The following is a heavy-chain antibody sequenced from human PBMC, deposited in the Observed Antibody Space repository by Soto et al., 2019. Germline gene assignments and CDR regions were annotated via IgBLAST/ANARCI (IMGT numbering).Heavy chain of an antibody. CDR1: GGSFSGYY. D-gene: IGHD3-3*01. Sequence: SETLSLTCAVYGGSFSGYYWSWILQPPGKGLEWIGEINHSGSTNYNPSLKSRVTISVDTSKNQFSLKLSSVTAADTAVYYCARDRPVLRFLECFSPPLVFAPRGQRTLVPVSS. CDR3: ARDRPVLRFLECFSPPLVFAP. CDR2: INHSGST. V-gene: IGHV4-34*01. J-gene: IGHJ5*02.